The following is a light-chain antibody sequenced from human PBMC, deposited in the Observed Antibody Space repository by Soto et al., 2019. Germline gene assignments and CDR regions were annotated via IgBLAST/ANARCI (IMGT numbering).Light chain of an antibody. CDR2: DSS. V-gene: IGKV3-11*01. CDR3: QQRSNWPRT. Sequence: EIVLTQSPATLSLSPGERATLSCRASQSVSSYLAWYQQKPGQAPRLLIYDSSNRATGIPARFSGSGSGTDFIFSISSLEPEDFAVYDCQQRSNWPRTFGQGTKVEIK. CDR1: QSVSSY. J-gene: IGKJ1*01.